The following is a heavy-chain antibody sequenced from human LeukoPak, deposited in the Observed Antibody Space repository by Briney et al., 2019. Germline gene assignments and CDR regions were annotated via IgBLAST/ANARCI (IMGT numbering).Heavy chain of an antibody. CDR3: VQGAIIRGAGSSNY. V-gene: IGHV3-23*01. CDR1: GFTFSTSD. J-gene: IGHJ4*02. CDR2: ISGGFT. D-gene: IGHD3-10*01. Sequence: GGSLRLSCAASGFTFSTSDMNWVRQSPERGLEWVSTISGGFTYYADSLRGRLTISRDNSRSTVYLQMSSLTVYDTAVYYCVQGAIIRGAGSSNYWGRGTLVTVSS.